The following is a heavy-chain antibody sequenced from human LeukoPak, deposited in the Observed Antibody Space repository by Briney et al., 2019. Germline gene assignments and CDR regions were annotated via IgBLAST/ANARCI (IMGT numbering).Heavy chain of an antibody. J-gene: IGHJ1*01. V-gene: IGHV4-39*01. CDR2: IYYGENT. CDR1: GGSISSGPYY. D-gene: IGHD6-19*01. CDR3: ARCRRIAVAGRYFQH. Sequence: ASETLSLTCSVSGGSISSGPYYWGWIRQPPGKGLEWIGNIYYGENTYYNPSLKSRVTISIDTSKNQFSLKLSSVTAADTAVYYCARCRRIAVAGRYFQHWGQGTLVTVSS.